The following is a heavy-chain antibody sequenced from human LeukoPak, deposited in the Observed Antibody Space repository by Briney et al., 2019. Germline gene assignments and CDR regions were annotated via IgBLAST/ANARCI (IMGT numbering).Heavy chain of an antibody. D-gene: IGHD3-22*01. Sequence: GGSLRLSCAASGFIFTSYSMNWVRQAPGKGLEWISYISSSSSTIYYADSVRGRFTISRDNAKNSLYLQMNSLRAEDTAVYYCAREGVVVGFDYWGQGTLVTVSS. CDR1: GFIFTSYS. J-gene: IGHJ4*02. CDR3: AREGVVVGFDY. V-gene: IGHV3-48*01. CDR2: ISSSSSTI.